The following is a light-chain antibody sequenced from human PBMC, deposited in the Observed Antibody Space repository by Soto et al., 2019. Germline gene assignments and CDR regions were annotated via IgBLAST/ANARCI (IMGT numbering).Light chain of an antibody. V-gene: IGKV3-15*01. J-gene: IGKJ5*01. CDR1: QSVSNN. Sequence: EIFMTQSQSTLSVSPGETATLSCRASQSVSNNVAWYQQKPGQAPRLLILGASTRATGIPARFSGSGSGTEFTLSISSLQSEDFAVYYCKQYKEWPPFTFGQGTRREIK. CDR3: KQYKEWPPFT. CDR2: GAS.